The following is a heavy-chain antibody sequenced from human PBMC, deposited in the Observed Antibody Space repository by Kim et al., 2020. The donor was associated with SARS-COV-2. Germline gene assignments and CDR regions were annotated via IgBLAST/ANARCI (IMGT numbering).Heavy chain of an antibody. D-gene: IGHD4-4*01. CDR2: IYYSGST. V-gene: IGHV4-31*03. J-gene: IGHJ6*02. CDR3: ARSFRTTGGMDV. Sequence: SETLSLTCTVSGGSISSGGYYWSWIRQHPGKGLEWIGYIYYSGSTYYNPSLKSRVTISVDTSKNQFSLKLSSVTAADTAVYYCARSFRTTGGMDVWGQGTTVTVSS. CDR1: GGSISSGGYY.